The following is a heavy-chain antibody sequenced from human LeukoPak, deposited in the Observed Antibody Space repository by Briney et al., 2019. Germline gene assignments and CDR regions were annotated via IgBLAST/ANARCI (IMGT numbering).Heavy chain of an antibody. CDR2: IYYSGST. CDR1: GGSISSSSYY. V-gene: IGHV4-39*07. D-gene: IGHD3-16*01. CDR3: ASPGPFMITFGGVIAH. J-gene: IGHJ5*02. Sequence: PSETLSLTCTVSGGSISSSSYYWGWIRQPPGKGLEWIGSIYYSGSTYYNPSLKSRVTISVDTSKNQFSLKLSSVTAADTAVYYCASPGPFMITFGGVIAHWGQGTLVTVSS.